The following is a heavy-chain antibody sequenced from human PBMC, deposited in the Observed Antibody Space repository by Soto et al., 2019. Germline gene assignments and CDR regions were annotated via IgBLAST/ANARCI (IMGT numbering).Heavy chain of an antibody. V-gene: IGHV3-30*18. J-gene: IGHJ2*01. CDR1: GFTFSSYG. D-gene: IGHD1-26*01. Sequence: QVQLVESGGGVVQPGRSLRLSCAASGFTFSSYGMHWVRQAPGKGLEWVAVISYDGSNKYYADSVKGRFTISRDNSKNTLYLQMNSLRAEDTAVYYCAKDRAQHYYWDFDLWGRGTLVTVSS. CDR3: AKDRAQHYYWDFDL. CDR2: ISYDGSNK.